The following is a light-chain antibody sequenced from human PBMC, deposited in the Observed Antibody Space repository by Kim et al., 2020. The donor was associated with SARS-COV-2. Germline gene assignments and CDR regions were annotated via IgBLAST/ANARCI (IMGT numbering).Light chain of an antibody. CDR2: RNN. J-gene: IGLJ1*01. CDR1: SSNIGSHP. Sequence: QSVLTQPPSASGTPGQRVTVSCSGGSSNIGSHPVNWYQQLPGTAPKLLIYRNNQRPAGVPDRFSGSKSGTSASLAISGLRFEDEADYYCATWDDNLSGYVFGSGTKVTVL. V-gene: IGLV1-47*01. CDR3: ATWDDNLSGYV.